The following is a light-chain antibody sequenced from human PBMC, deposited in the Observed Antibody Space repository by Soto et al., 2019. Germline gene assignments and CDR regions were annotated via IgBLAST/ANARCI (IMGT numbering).Light chain of an antibody. CDR3: QSYDISLSGWV. J-gene: IGLJ3*02. V-gene: IGLV1-40*01. Sequence: QSVLTQPPSVSGAPGQRVTISCTGSSSNIGAGYDVHWYQQLPGTAPKLLIYGTSNRPSGVPDRFSGSKSGTSASLAITGLQAEDEADYYCQSYDISLSGWVFGGGTKVTVL. CDR1: SSNIGAGYD. CDR2: GTS.